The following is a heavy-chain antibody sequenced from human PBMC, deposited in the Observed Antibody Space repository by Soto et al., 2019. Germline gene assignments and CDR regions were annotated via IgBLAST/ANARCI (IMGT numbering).Heavy chain of an antibody. J-gene: IGHJ3*02. CDR2: IYHSGST. CDR1: GGSISSGGYS. Sequence: QLQLQESGSGLVKPSQTLSLTCAVSGGSISSGGYSWSWIRQPPGKGLEWIGYIYHSGSTYYNPSLKSRVTMSVDTSKNQFSLKLSSVTAADTAVYYCARVPPSWGDAFDIWGQGTMVTVSS. CDR3: ARVPPSWGDAFDI. V-gene: IGHV4-30-2*01. D-gene: IGHD3-16*01.